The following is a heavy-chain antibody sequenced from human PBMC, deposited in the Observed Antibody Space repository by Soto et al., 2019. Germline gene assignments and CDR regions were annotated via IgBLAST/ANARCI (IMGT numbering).Heavy chain of an antibody. D-gene: IGHD6-19*01. CDR2: ISGSGGST. J-gene: IGHJ4*02. CDR3: AKVYAQGTVAPVSDC. CDR1: GFTFSSYA. V-gene: IGHV3-23*01. Sequence: PGGSLRLSCAASGFTFSSYAMSWVRQAPGKGLEWVSAISGSGGSTYYADSVKGRFTISRDNSKNTLYLQMNSLRAEDTAVYYCAKVYAQGTVAPVSDCWGQGTLVTVSS.